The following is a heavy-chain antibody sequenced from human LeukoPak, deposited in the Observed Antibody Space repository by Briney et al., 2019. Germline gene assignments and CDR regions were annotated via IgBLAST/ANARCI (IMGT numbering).Heavy chain of an antibody. CDR2: IGTAGEI. J-gene: IGHJ4*02. CDR3: ANLAHSSGYYSYDY. V-gene: IGHV3-13*01. Sequence: PGGSLRLSCAASGFTFSSYDIHWVRQATGKGLEWVSGIGTAGEIYYPGSVKGRFTISRDNAKNSLYLQMNSLRPEDTALYYCANLAHSSGYYSYDYWGQGTLVTVSS. D-gene: IGHD3-22*01. CDR1: GFTFSSYD.